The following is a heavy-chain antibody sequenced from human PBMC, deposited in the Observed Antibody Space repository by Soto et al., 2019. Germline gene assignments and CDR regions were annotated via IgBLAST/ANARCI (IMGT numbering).Heavy chain of an antibody. CDR1: RFTFTSYA. D-gene: IGHD1-26*01. CDR3: AKDVEGGSLFRGAFDY. V-gene: IGHV3-23*01. J-gene: IGHJ4*02. CDR2: ISASGGAT. Sequence: LRLSCVASRFTFTSYAMSWVRQAPGKGLEWVAAISASGGATIHADSVKGRLTISRDNSKNTLYLQMNSLRAEDTAVYYCAKDVEGGSLFRGAFDYWGQGTQVTVSS.